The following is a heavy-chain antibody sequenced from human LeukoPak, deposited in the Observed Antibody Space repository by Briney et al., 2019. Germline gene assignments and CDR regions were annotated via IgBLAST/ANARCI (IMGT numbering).Heavy chain of an antibody. V-gene: IGHV3-30*04. Sequence: GGSLRLSCAASGFTFSSYAMHWVRQAPGKGLEWVAVISYDGSNKYYADSVKGRFTISRDNSKNTLYLQMNSLGAEDTAVYYCARVPSWKGYMDVWGKGTTVTVSS. J-gene: IGHJ6*03. CDR2: ISYDGSNK. CDR3: ARVPSWKGYMDV. D-gene: IGHD1-1*01. CDR1: GFTFSSYA.